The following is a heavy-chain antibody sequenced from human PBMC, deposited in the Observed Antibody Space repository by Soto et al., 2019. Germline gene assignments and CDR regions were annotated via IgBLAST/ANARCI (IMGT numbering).Heavy chain of an antibody. CDR2: SSAYNGKT. J-gene: IGHJ6*03. CDR1: GYTFTSYS. V-gene: IGHV1-18*01. CDR3: ARVVTGYYYMDV. D-gene: IGHD5-18*01. Sequence: ASVKVSCRASGYTFTSYSFSWVRQAPGQGPEWMGWSSAYNGKTNSAQKFQGRVTMTTDTSTNTAYMELRSLSSDDTAVYYCARVVTGYYYMDVWGKGTTVTVSS.